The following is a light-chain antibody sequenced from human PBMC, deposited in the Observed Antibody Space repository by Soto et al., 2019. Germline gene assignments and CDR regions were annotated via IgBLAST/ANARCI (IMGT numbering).Light chain of an antibody. CDR3: QQYNTWPGWT. Sequence: EVVMTQSPAALSVSPGERATLSCRASQSINSNLAWYQQKPGQAPRLLVYGASTMATGIPARFSGTGSGTEFTLTISSLQSADFAVYYCQQYNTWPGWTFGQGTKVEIK. J-gene: IGKJ1*01. CDR1: QSINSN. CDR2: GAS. V-gene: IGKV3-15*01.